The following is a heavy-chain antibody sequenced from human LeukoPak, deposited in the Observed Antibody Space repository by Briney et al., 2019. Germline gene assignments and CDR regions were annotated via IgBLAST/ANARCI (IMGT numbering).Heavy chain of an antibody. CDR1: GFTFSSYA. J-gene: IGHJ6*02. CDR3: ARALGYCSSTSCPDWYYYGMDV. CDR2: ISGSGGST. D-gene: IGHD2-2*01. V-gene: IGHV3-23*01. Sequence: GGSLRLSCAASGFTFSSYAMSWVRQAPGKGPEWVSAISGSGGSTYYADSVKGRFTISRDNSKNTLYLQMNSLRAEDTAVYYCARALGYCSSTSCPDWYYYGMDVWGQGTTVTVSS.